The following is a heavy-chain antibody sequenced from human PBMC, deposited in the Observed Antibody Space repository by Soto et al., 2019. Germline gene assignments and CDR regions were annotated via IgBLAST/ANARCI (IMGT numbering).Heavy chain of an antibody. Sequence: KSSETLSLTCTVSGDSISSGIYYWSWIRQHPGKGLEWIGYPYYTGSTYYNPSLRSRVTISLDTSRNQFSLNLSSVTAADTAVYYCARDRERGGGYFDYWGHGALVTVS. J-gene: IGHJ4*01. V-gene: IGHV4-31*03. CDR1: GDSISSGIYY. CDR3: ARDRERGGGYFDY. D-gene: IGHD1-26*01. CDR2: PYYTGST.